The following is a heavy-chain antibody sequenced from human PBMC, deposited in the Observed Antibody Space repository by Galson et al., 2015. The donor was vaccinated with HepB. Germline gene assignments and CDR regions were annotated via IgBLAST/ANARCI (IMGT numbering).Heavy chain of an antibody. CDR1: GGSFSGYY. Sequence: SLTCAVYGGSFSGYYWSWIRQPPGKGLEWIGEINHSGSTNYNPSLKSRVTISVDTSKNQFSLKLSSVTAADTAVYYCARGSSAREVLRFLEWLEKGKTPNYYGMDVWGQGTTVTVSS. J-gene: IGHJ6*02. D-gene: IGHD3-3*01. CDR3: ARGSSAREVLRFLEWLEKGKTPNYYGMDV. CDR2: INHSGST. V-gene: IGHV4-34*01.